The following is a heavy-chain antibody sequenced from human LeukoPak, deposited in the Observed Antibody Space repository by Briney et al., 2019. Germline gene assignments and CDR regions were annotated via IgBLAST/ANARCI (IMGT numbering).Heavy chain of an antibody. CDR1: GGSISSGSYY. V-gene: IGHV4-61*02. J-gene: IGHJ6*03. Sequence: SETLSLTCTVSGGSISSGSYYWSWIRQPAGKGLEWIGRIYTSGSTNYNPSLKSRVTISVDTSKNQFSLKLSSVTAADTAVYYCARDSWGRRRGYYYYMDVWGKGTTVTVSS. CDR3: ARDSWGRRRGYYYYMDV. D-gene: IGHD2-15*01. CDR2: IYTSGST.